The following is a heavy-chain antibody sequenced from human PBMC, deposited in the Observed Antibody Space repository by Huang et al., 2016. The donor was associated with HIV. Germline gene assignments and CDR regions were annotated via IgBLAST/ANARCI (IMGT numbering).Heavy chain of an antibody. CDR2: ITPTISTI. CDR1: GFTFSDYY. CDR3: ARENDVLAGYLDY. D-gene: IGHD3-9*01. Sequence: QVQLVESGGGLVKPGGSLRLSCEASGFTFSDYYMSWIRQAPGKGLEWISYITPTISTIYYAHSVKGRFTISRDNAKNSLYLQMNSLRADDTAVYYCARENDVLAGYLDYWGHGSLVTVSS. V-gene: IGHV3-11*01. J-gene: IGHJ4*01.